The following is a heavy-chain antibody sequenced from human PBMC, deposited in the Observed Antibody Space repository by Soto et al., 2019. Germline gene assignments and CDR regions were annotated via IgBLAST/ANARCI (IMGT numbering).Heavy chain of an antibody. CDR1: GGTFSSYA. CDR3: ARVGLGYCSSTSCYPVFDY. D-gene: IGHD2-2*01. J-gene: IGHJ4*02. CDR2: IIPTFGTA. V-gene: IGHV1-69*01. Sequence: QVQLVQSGAEVKKPGSSVKVSCKASGGTFSSYAISWVRQAPGQGLEWMGGIIPTFGTANYAEKFQGRVTITADESTSTGYMELSSLRSEDTAVYYCARVGLGYCSSTSCYPVFDYWGQGTLVTVSS.